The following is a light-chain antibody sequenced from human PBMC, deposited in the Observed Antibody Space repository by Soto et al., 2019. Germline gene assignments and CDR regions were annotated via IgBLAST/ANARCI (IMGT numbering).Light chain of an antibody. CDR1: SSDVGGYNY. Sequence: QSALTQPASVSGSPGQSITISCTGTSSDVGGYNYVSWYQQHPGKAPKLMIYEVSNRPSGVPNRFSGSKSGNTASLTISGLQAEDEADYYCSSYTRTSTPSDVVFGGGTKLTVL. CDR2: EVS. CDR3: SSYTRTSTPSDVV. V-gene: IGLV2-14*01. J-gene: IGLJ2*01.